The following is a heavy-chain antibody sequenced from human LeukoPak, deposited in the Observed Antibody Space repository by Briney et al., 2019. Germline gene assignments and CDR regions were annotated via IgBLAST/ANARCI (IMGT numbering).Heavy chain of an antibody. J-gene: IGHJ3*02. CDR3: TRIVEGAFDS. CDR1: GFILSSYS. Sequence: GGSLRLSCAASGFILSSYSTNWVRQAPGKGLERVAVISYDGSNKYYADSVKGRFTISRDNAKNTLYLQMNSLRAEDTAVYFCTRIVEGAFDSWGQGTMVTVSP. CDR2: ISYDGSNK. D-gene: IGHD2-15*01. V-gene: IGHV3-30-3*01.